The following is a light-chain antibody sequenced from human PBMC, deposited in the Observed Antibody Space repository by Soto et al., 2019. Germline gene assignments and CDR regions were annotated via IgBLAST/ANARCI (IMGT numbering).Light chain of an antibody. J-gene: IGKJ3*01. CDR3: QQSYSSPRT. Sequence: DIPMTQSPSSLSASVGDRVTISCRASQSISRYLTWYQQKPGEAPKLLIYAASSMSAEVPSRFSGSGSWTDFTLTISSLQPEDFATYYCQQSYSSPRTFGPGTTVDMK. CDR2: AAS. V-gene: IGKV1-39*01. CDR1: QSISRY.